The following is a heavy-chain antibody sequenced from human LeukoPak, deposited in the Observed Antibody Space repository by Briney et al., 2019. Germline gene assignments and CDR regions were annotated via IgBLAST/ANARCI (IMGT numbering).Heavy chain of an antibody. CDR1: GFTFSSYA. D-gene: IGHD6-13*01. CDR3: AKGPGASIAAAGTVVY. CDR2: ISGSGGST. V-gene: IGHV3-23*01. J-gene: IGHJ4*02. Sequence: GGSLRLSCAASGFTFSSYAMSWVRQAPGKGLEWVSAISGSGGSTYYADSVKGRFTISRDNSKNTLYLQMNSLRAEDTAVYYCAKGPGASIAAAGTVVYWGQGTLVTVSS.